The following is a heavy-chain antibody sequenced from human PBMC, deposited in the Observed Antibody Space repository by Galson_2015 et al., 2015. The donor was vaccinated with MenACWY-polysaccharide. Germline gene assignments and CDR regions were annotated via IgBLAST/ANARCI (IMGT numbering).Heavy chain of an antibody. J-gene: IGHJ6*02. D-gene: IGHD6-13*01. CDR3: AKNTSQAAGSAPYYYGLDV. V-gene: IGHV3-23*01. Sequence: SLRLSCAVSEITFNTYAMTWVRQAPGKGLEWVATISGSGFSIHHADSVKGRCTISRDNSKNTVFLLMNNLKAADTAVYYCAKNTSQAAGSAPYYYGLDVWGLGTTVTVSS. CDR1: EITFNTYA. CDR2: ISGSGFSI.